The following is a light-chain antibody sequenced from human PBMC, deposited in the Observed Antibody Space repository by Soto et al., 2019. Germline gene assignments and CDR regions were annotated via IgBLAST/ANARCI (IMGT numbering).Light chain of an antibody. V-gene: IGKV1-27*01. CDR1: QGIAPY. Sequence: DVQMTQSPSSLSAFVGDRVTITCRASQGIAPYLGWFQQKPGKVPKLLIYATSTLQSVVPSRFSGSGSGTDLTLTFYSRQPEDFGTYYCQKYNSAPLSFGGGTKVDIK. CDR2: ATS. J-gene: IGKJ4*01. CDR3: QKYNSAPLS.